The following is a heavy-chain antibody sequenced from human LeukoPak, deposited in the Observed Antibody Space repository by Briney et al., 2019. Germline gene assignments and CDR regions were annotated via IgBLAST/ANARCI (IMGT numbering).Heavy chain of an antibody. Sequence: ASVKVSCKASGGTFSSYAISWVRQAPGQGLEWMGGIIPIFGTANYAQKFQGGVTITTDESTSTAYMELSSLRSEDTAVYYCATEERSISSSWGSRPKPFDYWGQGTLVTVSS. CDR1: GGTFSSYA. D-gene: IGHD6-13*01. CDR3: ATEERSISSSWGSRPKPFDY. V-gene: IGHV1-69*05. J-gene: IGHJ4*02. CDR2: IIPIFGTA.